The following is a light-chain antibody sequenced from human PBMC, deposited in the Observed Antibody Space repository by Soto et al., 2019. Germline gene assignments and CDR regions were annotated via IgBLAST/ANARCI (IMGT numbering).Light chain of an antibody. CDR1: TGAVTSGQC. J-gene: IGLJ2*01. V-gene: IGLV7-46*01. CDR2: DTS. CDR3: QSYDSSLSDVV. Sequence: QAVVTQEPSLTVSPGGTVTLTCGSSTGAVTSGQCPYWFQQKPGQAPRTLIYDTSNKHSWTPARFSGSLLGGKAALTLSGAQPEDEADYYCQSYDSSLSDVVFGGGTKVTVL.